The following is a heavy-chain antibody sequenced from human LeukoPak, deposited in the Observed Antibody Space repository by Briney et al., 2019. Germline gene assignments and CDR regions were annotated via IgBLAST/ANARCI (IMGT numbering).Heavy chain of an antibody. D-gene: IGHD6-19*01. CDR2: IRYDGSNK. CDR1: GFTFSSYG. V-gene: IGHV3-30*02. CDR3: AKAIAVATRPLLFDY. J-gene: IGHJ4*02. Sequence: GGSLRLSCAASGFTFSSYGMHWVRQAPGKGLEWVAFIRYDGSNKCYADSVKGRFTISRDNSKNTLYLQMNSLRAEDTAVYYCAKAIAVATRPLLFDYWGQGTLVTVSS.